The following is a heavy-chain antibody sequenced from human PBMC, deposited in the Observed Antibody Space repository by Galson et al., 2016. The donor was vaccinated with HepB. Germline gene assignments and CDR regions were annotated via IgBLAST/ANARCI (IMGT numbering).Heavy chain of an antibody. CDR3: ARVQGTGIIMPRGWFDP. J-gene: IGHJ5*02. CDR1: GGSISSYH. CDR2: MYYSGST. D-gene: IGHD3-10*01. Sequence: SETLSLTCSVSGGSISSYHWSWIRQPPGKGLEWIGYMYYSGSTNYNPSLKSRVTISVDTSKNQFSLNLSSVTAADTAVYYCARVQGTGIIMPRGWFDPWGQGTLVTVSS. V-gene: IGHV4-59*01.